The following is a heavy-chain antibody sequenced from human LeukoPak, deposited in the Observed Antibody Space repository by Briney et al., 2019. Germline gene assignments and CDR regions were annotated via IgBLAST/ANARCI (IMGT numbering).Heavy chain of an antibody. D-gene: IGHD3-22*01. J-gene: IGHJ5*02. CDR3: ARDVPMGGSYYDSSGYYHQQGNWFDP. CDR1: GFTFSSYG. Sequence: GGSLRLSCAASGFTFSSYGMHWVRQAPGKGLEWVAVISYDGSNKYYADSVKGRFTISRDNSKNTLYLQMNSLRAEDTAVYYCARDVPMGGSYYDSSGYYHQQGNWFDPWGQGTLFTVSS. CDR2: ISYDGSNK. V-gene: IGHV3-30*03.